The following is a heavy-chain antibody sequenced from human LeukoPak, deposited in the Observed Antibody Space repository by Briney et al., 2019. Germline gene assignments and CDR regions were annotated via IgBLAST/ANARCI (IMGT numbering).Heavy chain of an antibody. Sequence: ASVKVSCKASGYTFTSYGISWVRQAPGQGLEWMGWISAYNGNTNYAQKFQGRVTITADESTSTAYMELSSLRSEDTAVYYCASGDSSGWGSPFDYWGQGTLVTVSS. CDR2: ISAYNGNT. CDR1: GYTFTSYG. CDR3: ASGDSSGWGSPFDY. D-gene: IGHD6-19*01. V-gene: IGHV1-18*01. J-gene: IGHJ4*02.